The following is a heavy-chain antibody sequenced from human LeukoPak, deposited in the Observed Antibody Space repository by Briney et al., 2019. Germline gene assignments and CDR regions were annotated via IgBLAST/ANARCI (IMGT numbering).Heavy chain of an antibody. CDR2: IFPSGGEI. Sequence: PGGSLRLSCAASGFTFSSYSMNWVRQPPGKGLEWVSSIFPSGGEIHYADSVKGRFTISRDNAKNSLYLQMNSLRAEDTAVYYCASGVGSLPLDYWGQGTLVTVSS. J-gene: IGHJ4*02. CDR3: ASGVGSLPLDY. CDR1: GFTFSSYS. V-gene: IGHV3-21*01. D-gene: IGHD1-26*01.